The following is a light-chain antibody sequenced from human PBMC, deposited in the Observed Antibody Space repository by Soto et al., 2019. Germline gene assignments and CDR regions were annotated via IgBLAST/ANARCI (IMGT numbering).Light chain of an antibody. CDR3: SSFASGRPYV. CDR2: EVR. CDR1: SSDIGGYNY. J-gene: IGLJ1*01. Sequence: QSALTQPASVSGSPGQSITISCTGTSSDIGGYNYVSWYQQHPGKGPKLMIYEVRNRPSGISNRFSASKSGNTASLTISGLQAEDEAHYYCSSFASGRPYVFGTGTKVTV. V-gene: IGLV2-14*01.